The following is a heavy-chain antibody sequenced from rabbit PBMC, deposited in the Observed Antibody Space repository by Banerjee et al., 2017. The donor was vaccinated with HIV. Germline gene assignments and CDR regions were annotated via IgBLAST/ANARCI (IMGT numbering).Heavy chain of an antibody. J-gene: IGHJ4*01. V-gene: IGHV1S40*01. Sequence: WVRQAPGKGLEWIACINTSSGNTVYATWAKGRFTTSKTSSTTVTLQMTSLTAADTATYFCARDAGNDYYVYFVLWGQGTLVTVS. D-gene: IGHD8-1*01. CDR3: ARDAGNDYYVYFVL. CDR2: INTSSGNT.